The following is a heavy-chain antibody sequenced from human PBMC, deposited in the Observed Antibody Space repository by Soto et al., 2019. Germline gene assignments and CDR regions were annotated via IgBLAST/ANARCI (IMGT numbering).Heavy chain of an antibody. CDR3: AKDPGTYYDILTGIDY. J-gene: IGHJ4*02. CDR2: ISGSGGST. V-gene: IGHV3-23*01. CDR1: GFTFSSYA. D-gene: IGHD3-9*01. Sequence: GGSLRLSCAASGFTFSSYAMSWVRQAPGKGLEWVSAISGSGGSTYYADSVKSRFTISRDNSKNTLYLQMNSLRAEDTAVYYCAKDPGTYYDILTGIDYWGQGTLVTVSS.